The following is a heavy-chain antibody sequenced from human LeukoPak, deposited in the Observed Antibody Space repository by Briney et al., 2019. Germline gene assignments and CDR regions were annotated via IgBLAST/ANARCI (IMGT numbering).Heavy chain of an antibody. Sequence: GRSLRLSCSASEFTFRSDGMHWVRQAPGKGLEWVAFISNDGSRKYYEDSVKGRFTISRDNSKNTVYLQMNNLRGEDTAVYYCAKDRSTTWSFDYWGQGTLVIVSS. CDR1: EFTFRSDG. D-gene: IGHD6-13*01. J-gene: IGHJ4*02. CDR2: ISNDGSRK. V-gene: IGHV3-30*18. CDR3: AKDRSTTWSFDY.